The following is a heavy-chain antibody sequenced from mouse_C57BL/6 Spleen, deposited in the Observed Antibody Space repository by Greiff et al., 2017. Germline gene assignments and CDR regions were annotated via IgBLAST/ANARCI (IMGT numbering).Heavy chain of an antibody. CDR3: AREEYYGSSYEDY. J-gene: IGHJ4*01. V-gene: IGHV3-6*01. Sequence: EVKLQESGPGLVKPSQSLSLTCSVTGYSITSGYYWNWIRQFPGNKLEWMGYISYDGSNNYNPSLKNRISITRDTSKNQFFLKLNSVTTEDTATYDCAREEYYGSSYEDYWGQGTSVTVSS. D-gene: IGHD1-1*01. CDR2: ISYDGSN. CDR1: GYSITSGYY.